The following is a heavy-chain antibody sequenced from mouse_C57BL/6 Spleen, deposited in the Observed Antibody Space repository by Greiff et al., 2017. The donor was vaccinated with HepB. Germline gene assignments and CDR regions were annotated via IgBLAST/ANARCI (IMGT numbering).Heavy chain of an antibody. Sequence: VQLQQSGAELMKPGASVKLSCKATGYTFTGYWIEWVKQRPGHGLEWIGEILPGSGSTNYNEKFKGKATFTADTSSNTAYMQLSSLTTEDSAIYYCARSTNYYGSSYDAWFAYWGQGTLVTVSA. CDR3: ARSTNYYGSSYDAWFAY. CDR1: GYTFTGYW. D-gene: IGHD1-1*01. J-gene: IGHJ3*01. CDR2: ILPGSGST. V-gene: IGHV1-9*01.